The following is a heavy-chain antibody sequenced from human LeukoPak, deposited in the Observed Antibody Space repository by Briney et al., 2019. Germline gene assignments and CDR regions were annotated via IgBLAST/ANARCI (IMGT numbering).Heavy chain of an antibody. D-gene: IGHD3-16*01. CDR1: GGSFSGYY. J-gene: IGHJ6*02. Sequence: SETLSLTCAVYGGSFSGYYWSWIRQPPGKGLEWIGEINHSGSTNYNPSLKSRVTISVDTSRNQFSLKLSSVTAADTAVYYCARVDEGGYYYYGMDVWGQGTTVTVSS. CDR3: ARVDEGGYYYYGMDV. V-gene: IGHV4-34*01. CDR2: INHSGST.